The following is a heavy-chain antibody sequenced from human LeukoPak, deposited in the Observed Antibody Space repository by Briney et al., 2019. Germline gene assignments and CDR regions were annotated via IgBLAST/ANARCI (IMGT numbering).Heavy chain of an antibody. Sequence: SQTLSLTCAVSGGFISSGGYSWSWIRQPPGKGLEWIGYIYHSGSTYYNPSLKSRVTISVDRSKNQFSLKLSSVTAADTAVYYCAREGVAAAGTGGDDAFDIWGKGTMDTVSS. CDR3: AREGVAAAGTGGDDAFDI. CDR1: GGFISSGGYS. J-gene: IGHJ3*02. V-gene: IGHV4-30-2*01. D-gene: IGHD6-13*01. CDR2: IYHSGST.